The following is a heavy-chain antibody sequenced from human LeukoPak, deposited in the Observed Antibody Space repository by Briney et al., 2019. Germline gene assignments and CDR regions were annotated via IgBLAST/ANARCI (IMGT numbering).Heavy chain of an antibody. CDR3: AKALSAYNYGVDF. CDR1: GFTFRTSW. V-gene: IGHV3-74*01. CDR2: IKSDGSSR. J-gene: IGHJ4*02. D-gene: IGHD5-18*01. Sequence: PGGSLRLSCAASGFTFRTSWMHWVRQAPGKGLVWVSRIKSDGSSRSYADSVKDRFTISRDNAKDTLYLQMSSLRDEDTAVYYCAKALSAYNYGVDFWGQGTLVTVSS.